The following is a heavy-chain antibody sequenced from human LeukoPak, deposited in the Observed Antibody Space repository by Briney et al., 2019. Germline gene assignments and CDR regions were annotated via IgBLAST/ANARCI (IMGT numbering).Heavy chain of an antibody. CDR1: GYSISSGYY. V-gene: IGHV4-38-2*02. CDR3: ARAIQYSSSPLLDY. CDR2: IYHSGST. J-gene: IGHJ4*02. Sequence: SETLSLTCTVSGYSISSGYYWGWSRQPPGRGLEWIGSIYHSGSTYYNPSLKSRVTISVDTSKNQFSLKLSSVTAADTAVYYCARAIQYSSSPLLDYWGQGTLVTVSS. D-gene: IGHD6-6*01.